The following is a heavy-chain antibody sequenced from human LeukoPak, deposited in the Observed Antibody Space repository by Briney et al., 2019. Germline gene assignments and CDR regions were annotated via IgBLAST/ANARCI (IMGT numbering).Heavy chain of an antibody. D-gene: IGHD3-3*01. CDR3: AREPRPTYYDFWSGYYTGEYFDY. V-gene: IGHV1-69*01. CDR1: GGTFSSYA. Sequence: SVKVSCKASGGTFSSYAISWVRQAPGQGLEWMGGIIPIFGTANYAQKFQGRVTITADESTSTAYMELSSPRSEDTAVYYCAREPRPTYYDFWSGYYTGEYFDYWGQGTLVTVSS. J-gene: IGHJ4*02. CDR2: IIPIFGTA.